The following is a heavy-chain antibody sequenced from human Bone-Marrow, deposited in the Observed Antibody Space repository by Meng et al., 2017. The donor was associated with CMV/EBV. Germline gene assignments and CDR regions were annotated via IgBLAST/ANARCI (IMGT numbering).Heavy chain of an antibody. CDR3: GIAAAGVEYFQH. CDR2: IYYSGST. J-gene: IGHJ1*01. CDR1: GGSISSYY. V-gene: IGHV4-59*12. D-gene: IGHD6-13*01. Sequence: SETLSLTCTVSGGSISSYYWSWIRQPPGKGLEWIGYIYYSGSTNYNPSLKSRVTISVDTSKNQFSLKLSSVTAADTAVYYCGIAAAGVEYFQHWGQGTLVTGSS.